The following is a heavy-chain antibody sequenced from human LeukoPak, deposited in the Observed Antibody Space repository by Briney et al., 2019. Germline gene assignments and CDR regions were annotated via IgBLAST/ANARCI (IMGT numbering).Heavy chain of an antibody. Sequence: SETLSLTCTVSGGSISSSSYYWGWIRQPPGKGLEWIGSIYYSGSTYYKSSLKSRVTISVDTSKNQFSLKLSSVTAADTAVYYCARRVDTTRGYYYFYMDVWGKGTTVTVSS. D-gene: IGHD5-18*01. CDR2: IYYSGST. CDR1: GGSISSSSYY. J-gene: IGHJ6*03. CDR3: ARRVDTTRGYYYFYMDV. V-gene: IGHV4-39*01.